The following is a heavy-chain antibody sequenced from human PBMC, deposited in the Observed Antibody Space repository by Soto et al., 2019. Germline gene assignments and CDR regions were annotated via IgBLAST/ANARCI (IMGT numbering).Heavy chain of an antibody. CDR1: GYTFTVYY. CDR3: ARERYVASRHSHYDS. CDR2: INPNSGGT. D-gene: IGHD6-6*01. V-gene: IGHV1-2*02. Sequence: ASVKVSCKASGYTFTVYYMHWVRQAPGQGLEWMGWINPNSGGTNYAQKFQGRVTMTRDTSISTAYLELSRLGSDDTAVYYCARERYVASRHSHYDSWGQGTQVTVSS. J-gene: IGHJ4*02.